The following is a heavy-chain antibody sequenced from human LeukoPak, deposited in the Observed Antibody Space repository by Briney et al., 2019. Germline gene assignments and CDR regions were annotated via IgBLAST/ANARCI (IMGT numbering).Heavy chain of an antibody. Sequence: PGGSLRLSCAASGFSFSSYSMNWVRQAPGKGLEWVSSISSSSSYIYYADSVKGRFTIFRDNAKNSLYLQMNSLRAEDTAVYYCARDWSGVSTSNDCWGQGTLVTVSS. D-gene: IGHD3-3*01. V-gene: IGHV3-21*01. CDR3: ARDWSGVSTSNDC. CDR2: ISSSSSYI. J-gene: IGHJ4*02. CDR1: GFSFSSYS.